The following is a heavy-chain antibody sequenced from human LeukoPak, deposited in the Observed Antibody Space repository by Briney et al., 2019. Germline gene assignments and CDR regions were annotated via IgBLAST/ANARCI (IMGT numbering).Heavy chain of an antibody. CDR3: ATAHGVVTMGAYFDY. CDR1: GGTFSSYA. J-gene: IGHJ4*02. V-gene: IGHV1-69*06. D-gene: IGHD4-23*01. CDR2: IIPIFGTA. Sequence: ASVKVSCKASGGTFSSYAISWVRQAPGQGLEWMGGIIPIFGTANYARKFRGRVTITADKSTSTAYMELSSLRSEDTAVYYCATAHGVVTMGAYFDYWGQGTLVTVSS.